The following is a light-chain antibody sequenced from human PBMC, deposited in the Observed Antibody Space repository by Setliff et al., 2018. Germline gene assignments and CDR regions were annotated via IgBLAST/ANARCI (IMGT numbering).Light chain of an antibody. Sequence: EIVLTQSPGTLSLSPGESATLSCRADHFVISRYLAWYHQKPGQAPRLLIYGASNRASGIPDRFSGSGSGTDFTLTIKRLEPEDFGVYFCQQYGSSHLTFGGGTKVDIK. CDR3: QQYGSSHLT. V-gene: IGKV3-20*01. J-gene: IGKJ4*01. CDR2: GAS. CDR1: HFVISRY.